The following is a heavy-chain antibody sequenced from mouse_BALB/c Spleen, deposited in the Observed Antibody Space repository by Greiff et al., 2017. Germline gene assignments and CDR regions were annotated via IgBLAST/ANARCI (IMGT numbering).Heavy chain of an antibody. CDR2: IDTSDSYT. CDR1: GYTFTDYW. CDR3: ARARGLGLRYYAMDY. J-gene: IGHJ4*01. D-gene: IGHD3-1*01. V-gene: IGHV1-69*01. Sequence: QVQLQQPGAELVMPGASVKMSCKASGYTFTDYWMHWVKQRPGQGLEWIGAIDTSDSYTSYNQKFKGKATLTVDESSNTAYMQLSSLTSEDSAVYYCARARGLGLRYYAMDYWGQGTSVTVSS.